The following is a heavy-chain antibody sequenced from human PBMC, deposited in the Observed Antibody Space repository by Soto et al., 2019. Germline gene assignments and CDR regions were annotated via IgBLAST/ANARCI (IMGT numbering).Heavy chain of an antibody. D-gene: IGHD1-26*01. CDR3: ARGLITGSHYSGGWYYFDS. V-gene: IGHV4-39*01. J-gene: IGHJ4*02. CDR2: IYYSGST. Sequence: LEILYLTCTGHGGPISRIRCSWGWIGQPPGKGLEWIGSIYYSGSTYYNPSLKSRVTISVDTSKNQFSLKLSSVTAADTAVYYCARGLITGSHYSGGWYYFDSWGQGTQVT. CDR1: GGPISRIRCS.